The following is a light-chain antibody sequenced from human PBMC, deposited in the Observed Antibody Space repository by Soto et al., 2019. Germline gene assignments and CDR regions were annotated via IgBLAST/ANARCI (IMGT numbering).Light chain of an antibody. CDR2: EVT. J-gene: IGLJ2*01. CDR3: SSYTSSSNLV. V-gene: IGLV2-14*01. Sequence: QSALTQPASVSGSPGQSITISCTGSSSDVGGYDFVSWYQQHPGQAPKLMIFEVTNRPSGLSDRFSGSKSGNTAFLTISGLQAEDEATYYCSSYTSSSNLVFGGGTKLTVL. CDR1: SSDVGGYDF.